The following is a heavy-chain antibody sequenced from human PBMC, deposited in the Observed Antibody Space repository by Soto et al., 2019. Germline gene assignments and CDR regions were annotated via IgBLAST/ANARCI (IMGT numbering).Heavy chain of an antibody. D-gene: IGHD2-2*01. V-gene: IGHV4-59*01. CDR3: AIVKGIVVVPAAIFDY. CDR1: GGSISSYY. CDR2: IYYSGST. Sequence: SETLSLTCTVSGGSISSYYWSWIRQPPGKGLEWIGYIYYSGSTNYNPSLKSRVTISVDTSKNQFSLKLSSVTAADTAVYYCAIVKGIVVVPAAIFDYWGQGTLVTVSS. J-gene: IGHJ4*02.